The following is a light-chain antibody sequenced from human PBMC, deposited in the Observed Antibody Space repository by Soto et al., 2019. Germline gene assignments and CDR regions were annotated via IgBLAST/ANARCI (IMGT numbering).Light chain of an antibody. V-gene: IGKV1-33*01. CDR1: QDISNY. Sequence: DGHMTQSPSSLSSSLGDRGTITFLASQDISNYLNWYQQKPGKAPKLLIYDASNLEAGVPSRFRGSGSGTDFTFTISSLQPEDIATYYCQQYDNLPITFGQGTRLEIK. CDR3: QQYDNLPIT. J-gene: IGKJ5*01. CDR2: DAS.